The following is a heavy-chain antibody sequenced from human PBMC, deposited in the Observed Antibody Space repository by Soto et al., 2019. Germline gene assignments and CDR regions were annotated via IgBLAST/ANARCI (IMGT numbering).Heavy chain of an antibody. CDR3: ARGTTSGATYFDY. J-gene: IGHJ4*02. CDR1: GFTFSSYW. CDR2: IKQDGTET. Sequence: EVQLVESGGGLVQPGGSLRLSCAASGFTFSSYWMHWVHQAPGKGLEWVARIKQDGTETYYVDSVKGRFTISRDNTEMSLYLQINSLRTEDTAVYYCARGTTSGATYFDYWGQGSLVTVSS. V-gene: IGHV3-7*03. D-gene: IGHD5-12*01.